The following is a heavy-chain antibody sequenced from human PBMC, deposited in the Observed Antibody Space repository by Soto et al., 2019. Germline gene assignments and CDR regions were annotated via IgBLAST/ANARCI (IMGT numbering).Heavy chain of an antibody. J-gene: IGHJ5*02. CDR3: ARPRGHRDGGTCFPPES. Sequence: VGSLRLSCVGSVFTFGSFGMRWVRHSPGKGLEWVADIRQDGGEKYYGDSVKGRFTISRDNAKNSLYLEMNSLRDEDTAVYYCARPRGHRDGGTCFPPESWGQGALVTVSS. V-gene: IGHV3-7*01. D-gene: IGHD5-12*01. CDR1: VFTFGSFG. CDR2: IRQDGGEK.